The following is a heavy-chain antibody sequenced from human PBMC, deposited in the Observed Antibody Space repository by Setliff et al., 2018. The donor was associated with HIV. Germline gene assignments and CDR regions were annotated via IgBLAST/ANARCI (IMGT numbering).Heavy chain of an antibody. CDR2: VYYSGTT. J-gene: IGHJ4*02. V-gene: IGHV4-39*07. CDR3: ASWGAGGNSGFDY. Sequence: SETLSLTCTVSGGSINSTNFYWAWIRQPPGKGLVWLGNVYYSGTTYVHPSLKSRVTISIDTSKNQFSLKLRSVTAADTAMYYCASWGAGGNSGFDYWGRGTLVTVS. CDR1: GGSINSTNFY. D-gene: IGHD2-21*01.